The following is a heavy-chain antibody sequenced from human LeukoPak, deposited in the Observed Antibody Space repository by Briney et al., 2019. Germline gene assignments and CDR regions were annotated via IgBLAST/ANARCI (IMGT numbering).Heavy chain of an antibody. CDR2: IYYSGST. J-gene: IGHJ4*02. CDR3: ARQGRDYGDFDY. V-gene: IGHV4-59*08. CDR1: GGSINSYY. D-gene: IGHD4-17*01. Sequence: KPSETLSLTCTVSGGSINSYYWSWIRQPPGKGLEWIGYIYYSGSTNYNPSLKSRVTISVDTSKNEFSLKLSSVTAADTAVYYCARQGRDYGDFDYWGQGTLVTVSS.